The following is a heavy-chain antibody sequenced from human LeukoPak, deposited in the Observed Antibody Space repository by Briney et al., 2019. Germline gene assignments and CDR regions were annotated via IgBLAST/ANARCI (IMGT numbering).Heavy chain of an antibody. V-gene: IGHV1-2*02. J-gene: IGHJ6*03. Sequence: ASVKVSCKASGYTFTGYYMHWVRQAPGQGLEWMGWINPNSGGTNYAQKFQGRVTMTRDTSISTAYMELRSLRSDDTAVYYCARVSYYYDSSGGQSYYYYYMDVWGKGTTVTVSS. CDR3: ARVSYYYDSSGGQSYYYYYMDV. CDR2: INPNSGGT. D-gene: IGHD3-22*01. CDR1: GYTFTGYY.